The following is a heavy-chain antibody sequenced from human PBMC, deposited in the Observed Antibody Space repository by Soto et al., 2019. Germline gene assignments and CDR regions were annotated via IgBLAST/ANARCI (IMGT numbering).Heavy chain of an antibody. Sequence: ASVKVSCKASGYTFTGYYMHWVRQAPGQGLEWMGWINPNSGGTNYAQKFQGWVTMTRDTSISTAYMELSRLRSDDTAVYYCARGEGIAAAGDAFDSWGQGTMVTVSS. V-gene: IGHV1-2*04. CDR3: ARGEGIAAAGDAFDS. CDR1: GYTFTGYY. D-gene: IGHD6-13*01. J-gene: IGHJ3*02. CDR2: INPNSGGT.